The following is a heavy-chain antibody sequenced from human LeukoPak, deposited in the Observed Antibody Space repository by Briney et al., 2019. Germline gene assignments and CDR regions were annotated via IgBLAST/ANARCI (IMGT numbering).Heavy chain of an antibody. CDR1: GGPFSGYY. Sequence: SETLSLTCAVYGGPFSGYYWSWIRQPPGKGLEWIGEINHSGSTNYNPSLKSRVTISVDTSKNQLSLKLSSVTAADTAVYYCARRGAFAIGIWGQGTMVTVSS. CDR3: ARRGAFAIGI. J-gene: IGHJ3*02. V-gene: IGHV4-34*01. CDR2: INHSGST.